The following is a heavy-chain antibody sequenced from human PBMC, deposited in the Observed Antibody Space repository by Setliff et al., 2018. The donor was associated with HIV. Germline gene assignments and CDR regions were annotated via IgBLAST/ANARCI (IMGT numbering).Heavy chain of an antibody. V-gene: IGHV4-4*09. Sequence: NPSETLSLTCTVAGGSLSNYYWSWIRQSPGKGPEWIGYTYASRSTNHNPSLKSRVTISPDTSKNQFSLKLSSVTAADTAVYYCARHDADGGGPFFQHWGQGTPVTV. CDR1: GGSLSNYY. J-gene: IGHJ1*01. D-gene: IGHD3-16*01. CDR2: TYASRST. CDR3: ARHDADGGGPFFQH.